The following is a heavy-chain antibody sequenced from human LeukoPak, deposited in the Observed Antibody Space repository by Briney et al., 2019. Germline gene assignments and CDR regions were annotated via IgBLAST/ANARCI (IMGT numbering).Heavy chain of an antibody. CDR1: GGTFSIYA. V-gene: IGHV3-23*01. CDR3: AKESTVTPGNVNWFDT. CDR2: SSGSGGST. D-gene: IGHD4-17*01. Sequence: GGSLRLYCAASGGTFSIYAMTWVRQAPGKGLEWVSTSSGSGGSTYYADSVKGRFTISRDNSKNTLYLQMNSLRAEDTAVYYCAKESTVTPGNVNWFDTWGQGTLVTVSS. J-gene: IGHJ5*02.